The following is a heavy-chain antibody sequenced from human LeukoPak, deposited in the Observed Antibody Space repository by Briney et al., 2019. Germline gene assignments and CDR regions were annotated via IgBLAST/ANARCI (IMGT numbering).Heavy chain of an antibody. CDR3: AREDDSWGPNNLDL. Sequence: GGSLRLSCAASAYTFSDFSMNWVRQAPGKGLEWISYIDTSSSIVYYANSVMGRFTVTRDNAKNSLYLRMNSLRDEDTVVYCCAREDDSWGPNNLDLWGQGTMVTVSS. CDR2: IDTSSSIV. CDR1: AYTFSDFS. D-gene: IGHD7-27*01. V-gene: IGHV3-48*02. J-gene: IGHJ3*01.